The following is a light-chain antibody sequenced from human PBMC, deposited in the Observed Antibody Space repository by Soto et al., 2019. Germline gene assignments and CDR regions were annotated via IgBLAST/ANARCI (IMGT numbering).Light chain of an antibody. CDR1: QSVSSY. J-gene: IGKJ2*01. V-gene: IGKV3-11*01. CDR3: QQRSNWPQMYP. Sequence: EIVLTQSPATLSLSPGERATLSCRASQSVSSYLAWYQQKPGQAPRLLIYDASNRATGIPARFSGSGSGTDFTLTISSLEPEDFAVYYCQQRSNWPQMYPCGQGNKLEL. CDR2: DAS.